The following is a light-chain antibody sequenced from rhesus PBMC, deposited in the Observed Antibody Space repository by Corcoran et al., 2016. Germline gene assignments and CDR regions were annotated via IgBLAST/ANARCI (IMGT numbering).Light chain of an antibody. J-gene: IGKJ1*01. Sequence: DIQMTQSPSSLSASVGDKVTITCRASQGISSWLAWYQQKPGKAPKLLISAASSLTSGVPSRFSGSGSGTDYTLAISSLQPEDFATYYCQQGYNTPWTFGQGTKVEIK. CDR2: AAS. CDR1: QGISSW. CDR3: QQGYNTPWT. V-gene: IGKV1-18*01.